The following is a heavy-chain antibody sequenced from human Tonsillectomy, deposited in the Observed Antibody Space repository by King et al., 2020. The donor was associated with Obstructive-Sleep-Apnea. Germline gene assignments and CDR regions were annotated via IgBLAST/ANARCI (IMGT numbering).Heavy chain of an antibody. CDR1: GGSIGGYC. CDR3: TRDRHKGYDY. Sequence: LQLQESGPGLVKPSETLSLICTVSGGSIGGYCWSWIRQPPGKGLEWIGYFCYSGDTNYHPSLERLATISVDTSKSQISLKLNSVTAADTAIYYCTRDRHKGYDYWGQGTLVTVSS. V-gene: IGHV4-59*01. CDR2: FCYSGDT. D-gene: IGHD3-22*01. J-gene: IGHJ4*02.